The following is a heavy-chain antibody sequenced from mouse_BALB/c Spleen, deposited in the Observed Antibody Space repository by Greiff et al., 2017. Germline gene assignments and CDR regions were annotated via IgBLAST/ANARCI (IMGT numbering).Heavy chain of an antibody. CDR1: GFTFSSYG. V-gene: IGHV5-6*01. J-gene: IGHJ4*01. CDR3: ARHPYGNPVDY. Sequence: EVQLVESGGDLVKPGGSLKLSCAASGFTFSSYGMSWVRQTPDKRLEWVATISSGGSYTYYPDSVKGRFTISRDNAKNTLYLQMSSLKSEDTAMYYCARHPYGNPVDYWGQGTSVTVSS. D-gene: IGHD2-10*02. CDR2: ISSGGSYT.